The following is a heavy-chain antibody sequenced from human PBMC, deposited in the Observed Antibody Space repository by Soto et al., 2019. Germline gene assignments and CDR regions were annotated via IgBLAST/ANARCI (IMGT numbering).Heavy chain of an antibody. D-gene: IGHD2-15*01. J-gene: IGHJ4*02. CDR2: ISSSGGST. CDR1: GFTFSSYS. V-gene: IGHV3-23*04. CDR3: AKGPRWYFDY. Sequence: EVQLVDSGGGLVKPGGSLRLSCAASGFTFSSYSMNWVRQAPGKGLEWVSSISSSGGSTYYADSVKGRFTISRDNSKNTLYLQMNSLRAEDTAVYYCAKGPRWYFDYWGQGTLVTVSS.